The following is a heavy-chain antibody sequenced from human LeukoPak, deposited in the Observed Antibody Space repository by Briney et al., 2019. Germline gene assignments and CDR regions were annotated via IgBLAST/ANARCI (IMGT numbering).Heavy chain of an antibody. Sequence: SETLSLTCTVSGGSISSSSYYWGWIRQPPGKGLEWIGYIYYSGSTYYNPSLKSRVTISVDTSKNQFSLKLSSVTAADTAVYYCARDDGSTSWGQGTLVTVSS. D-gene: IGHD3-22*01. CDR1: GGSISSSSYY. J-gene: IGHJ1*01. CDR2: IYYSGST. CDR3: ARDDGSTS. V-gene: IGHV4-30-4*08.